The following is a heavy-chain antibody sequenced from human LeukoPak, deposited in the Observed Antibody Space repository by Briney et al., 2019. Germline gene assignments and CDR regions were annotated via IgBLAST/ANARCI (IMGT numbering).Heavy chain of an antibody. V-gene: IGHV1-18*01. CDR3: ARVTIFGVVTNWSDP. CDR2: ISAYNGNT. Sequence: ASVKVSCKASGYTFTSYGISWVRQAPGQGLEWMGWISAYNGNTNYAQKLQGRVTMTTDTSTSTAYMELRSLRSDDTAVYYCARVTIFGVVTNWSDPWGQGTLVTVSS. D-gene: IGHD3-3*01. CDR1: GYTFTSYG. J-gene: IGHJ5*02.